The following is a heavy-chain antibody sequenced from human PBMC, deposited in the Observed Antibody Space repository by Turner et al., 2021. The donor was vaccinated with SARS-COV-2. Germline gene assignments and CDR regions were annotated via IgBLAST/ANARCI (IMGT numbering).Heavy chain of an antibody. V-gene: IGHV1-69*01. CDR2: IIPIFGTA. CDR3: ARSTAYDSSGSTFDY. CDR1: STYA. Sequence: STYAITWVRQAPGQGLEWMGGIIPIFGTANYAQKFQGRVTITADESTSTAYMELSSLRSEDTAVYYCARSTAYDSSGSTFDYWGQGTLVSVSS. J-gene: IGHJ4*02. D-gene: IGHD3-22*01.